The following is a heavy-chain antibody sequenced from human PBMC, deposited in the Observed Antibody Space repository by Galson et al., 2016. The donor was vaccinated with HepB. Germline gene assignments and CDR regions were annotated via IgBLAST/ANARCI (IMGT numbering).Heavy chain of an antibody. CDR2: INDASGDT. CDR3: ERVSGSLYSPFGH. V-gene: IGHV1-3*01. D-gene: IGHD3-10*01. Sequence: SVKVSCKASGFTFTDYAIQWVRQAPGQSLEWMGWINDASGDTNYSQRFQARVTITRDTSAMTAYMELETLTCDDTAVYYCERVSGSLYSPFGHWGQGTLVIVSS. CDR1: GFTFTDYA. J-gene: IGHJ1*01.